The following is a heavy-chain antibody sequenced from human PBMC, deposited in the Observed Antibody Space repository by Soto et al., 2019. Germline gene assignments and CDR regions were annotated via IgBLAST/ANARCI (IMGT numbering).Heavy chain of an antibody. CDR2: IKYDGSNK. D-gene: IGHD2-15*01. J-gene: IGHJ4*02. V-gene: IGHV3-33*01. CDR3: ARELGYCRGGNCYFDD. Sequence: QVQLVESGGGVVQPGRSLRLSCAASGLTFSSYGFHWVRQAPGKGLEWVALIKYDGSNKEYADSVKGRFTVSRDNSKNTLYLQMNSLRAEDTAIYYCARELGYCRGGNCYFDDWGQGTLVTVSS. CDR1: GLTFSSYG.